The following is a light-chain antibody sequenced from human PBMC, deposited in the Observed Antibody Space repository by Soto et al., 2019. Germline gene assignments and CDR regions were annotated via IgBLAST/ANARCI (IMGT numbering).Light chain of an antibody. Sequence: QSALTQPPSASGSPGQSVTISCTGTSSDVGGYNYVSWYQQHPGKPPKLMIYEVNKRPSGVPDRFSGSKSGNTASLTVSGLQAEDEADYYCSSHSGSNLVVFGGGTKLTVL. CDR3: SSHSGSNLVV. CDR2: EVN. V-gene: IGLV2-8*01. J-gene: IGLJ2*01. CDR1: SSDVGGYNY.